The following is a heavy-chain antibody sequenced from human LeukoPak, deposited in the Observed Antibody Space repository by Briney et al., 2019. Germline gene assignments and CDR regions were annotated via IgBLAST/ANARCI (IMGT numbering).Heavy chain of an antibody. J-gene: IGHJ3*02. CDR2: IYPGDSDT. CDR3: ARPRDRYSSARQAFDI. CDR1: GYSFTSYW. Sequence: GESLKISCKGSGYSFTSYWIGWVRQMPGKGLEWMGIIYPGDSDTRYSPSFQGQVTISADKSISTAYLQWSSLKASDTAMYYCARPRDRYSSARQAFDIWGQGTMVTVSS. D-gene: IGHD6-25*01. V-gene: IGHV5-51*01.